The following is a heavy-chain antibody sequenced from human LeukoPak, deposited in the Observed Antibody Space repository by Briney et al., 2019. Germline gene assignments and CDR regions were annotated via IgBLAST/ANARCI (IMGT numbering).Heavy chain of an antibody. CDR2: ISGSGGST. J-gene: IGHJ4*02. D-gene: IGHD3-3*01. Sequence: PGGSLRLSCAASGFTFSSYAMSWVRQAPGKGLERVSAISGSGGSTYYADSVKGRFTISRDNSKNTLYLQMNSLRAEDTAVYYCAKGPYYDFWSGYYMAPFDYWGQGTLVTVSS. V-gene: IGHV3-23*01. CDR3: AKGPYYDFWSGYYMAPFDY. CDR1: GFTFSSYA.